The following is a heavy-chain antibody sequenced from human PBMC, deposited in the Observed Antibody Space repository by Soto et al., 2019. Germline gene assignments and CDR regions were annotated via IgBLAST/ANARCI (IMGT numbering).Heavy chain of an antibody. CDR3: TTRSIARSGLPRGGSDY. D-gene: IGHD6-6*01. Sequence: GGSLRLSCAASGFTFSNAWMNWVRQAPGKGLEWVGRIKSKTDGGTTDYAAPVKGRFTISRDDSKNTLYLQMNSLKTEDTAVYYCTTRSIARSGLPRGGSDYWGQGTLVTVSS. J-gene: IGHJ4*02. V-gene: IGHV3-15*07. CDR2: IKSKTDGGTT. CDR1: GFTFSNAW.